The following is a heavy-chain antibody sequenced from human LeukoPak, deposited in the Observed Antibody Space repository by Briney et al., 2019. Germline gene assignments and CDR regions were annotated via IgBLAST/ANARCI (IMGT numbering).Heavy chain of an antibody. CDR1: GFTFSKAW. V-gene: IGHV3-15*01. D-gene: IGHD3-16*01. CDR2: IKVKTDGGTT. J-gene: IGHJ4*02. CDR3: TSLLTITFGGAEYFDY. Sequence: GGCLRLSCAASGFTFSKAWMSCVRHAPEKVLEWVSRIKVKTDGGTTDYAAPVKGRFTISRDDSKNTLYLQMNSLKTEDTAVYYCTSLLTITFGGAEYFDYWGQGTLVTVSS.